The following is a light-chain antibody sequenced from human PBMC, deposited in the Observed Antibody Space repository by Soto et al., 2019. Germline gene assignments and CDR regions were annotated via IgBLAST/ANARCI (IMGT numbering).Light chain of an antibody. J-gene: IGKJ1*01. CDR2: GAS. CDR3: QQYGSSQWT. V-gene: IGKV3-20*01. CDR1: QSVSSSY. Sequence: DIVLTQSPGTLSLSPGERATLSCRASQSVSSSYLAWYKQKPGQAPRLLIYGASSRATGIPDRFSGSGSGTHFTLTISSREPEDFAVYYCQQYGSSQWTFVQWTKVEIK.